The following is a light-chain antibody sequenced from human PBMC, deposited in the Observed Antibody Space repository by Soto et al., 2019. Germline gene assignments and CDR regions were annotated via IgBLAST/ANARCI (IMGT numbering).Light chain of an antibody. CDR2: GAS. CDR1: QNIDNR. CDR3: QQYDNWAPWT. J-gene: IGKJ1*01. Sequence: EIVMTQSPATLSASLGGRATLSCGASQNIDNRLAWYQLKRGQPPRLLIHGASTRATGVAPRFSGSGSGTEYTLTISSLQSEDFAVYFCQQYDNWAPWTFGQGTKVEI. V-gene: IGKV3-15*01.